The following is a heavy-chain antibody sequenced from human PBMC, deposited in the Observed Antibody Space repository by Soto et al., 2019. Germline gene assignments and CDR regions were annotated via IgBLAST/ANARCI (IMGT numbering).Heavy chain of an antibody. D-gene: IGHD3-10*01. CDR1: GGPFRGFA. CDR2: IIPIFGTA. Sequence: QVQLVQSGAEVKKPGSSVKVSCKPSGGPFRGFATSGVGRPPGQGLGWMGGIIPIFGTANYAQKFQGRVTITADESTSTAYMELSSLRSEDTAVYYCAINAREGFYGSGSYNDYWGQGTLVTVSS. V-gene: IGHV1-69*01. CDR3: AINAREGFYGSGSYNDY. J-gene: IGHJ4*02.